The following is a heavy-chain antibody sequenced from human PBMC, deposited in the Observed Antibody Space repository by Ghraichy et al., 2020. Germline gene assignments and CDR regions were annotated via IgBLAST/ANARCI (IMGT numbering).Heavy chain of an antibody. Sequence: ASVKVSCKASGYTFTSYGISWVRQAPGQGLEWMGWISAYNGNTNYAQKLQGRVTMTTDTSTSTAYMELRSLRSDDTAVYYCARELYYDILTGRDYYYYYGMDVWGQGTTVTVSS. D-gene: IGHD3-9*01. J-gene: IGHJ6*02. V-gene: IGHV1-18*04. CDR1: GYTFTSYG. CDR3: ARELYYDILTGRDYYYYYGMDV. CDR2: ISAYNGNT.